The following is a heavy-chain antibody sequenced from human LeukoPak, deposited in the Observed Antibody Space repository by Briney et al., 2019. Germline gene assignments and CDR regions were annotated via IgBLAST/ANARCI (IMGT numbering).Heavy chain of an antibody. Sequence: GGSLRLSCAASGFTFSSYWMHWVHQAPGKGLVWVSRINSDGSSTSYADSVKGRFTISRDNAKNTLYLQMNSLRAEDTAVYYCARVGSWYVADYWGQGTLVTVSS. CDR2: INSDGSST. D-gene: IGHD6-13*01. CDR3: ARVGSWYVADY. V-gene: IGHV3-74*01. J-gene: IGHJ4*02. CDR1: GFTFSSYW.